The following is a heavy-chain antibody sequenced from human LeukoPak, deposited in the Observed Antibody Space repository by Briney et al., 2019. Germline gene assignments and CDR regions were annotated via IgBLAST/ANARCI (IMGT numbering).Heavy chain of an antibody. Sequence: SETLSLTCTVSGGSIGSYYWSWIRQPPGKGLEWIGYIYYSGSTNYNPSLKSRVTISVDTSKNQFSLKLSSVTAADTAVYYCARLPANYDILTGYIYYFDYWGQGALVTVSS. CDR3: ARLPANYDILTGYIYYFDY. D-gene: IGHD3-9*01. V-gene: IGHV4-59*01. CDR2: IYYSGST. J-gene: IGHJ4*02. CDR1: GGSIGSYY.